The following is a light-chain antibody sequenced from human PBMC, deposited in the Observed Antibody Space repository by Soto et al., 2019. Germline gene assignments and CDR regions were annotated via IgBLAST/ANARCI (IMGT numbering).Light chain of an antibody. V-gene: IGKV3-20*01. CDR2: DAS. J-gene: IGKJ3*01. CDR1: QSVRTY. CDR3: QQYGRSPFT. Sequence: EIVLTQSPVTLSLPPGERATLSCRASQSVRTYLAWYQVKPGQAPRLLIYDASRRASGVPARFSGSGSGTDFTLTTSRLEPEDFAVYYCQQYGRSPFTFGPGTRWIS.